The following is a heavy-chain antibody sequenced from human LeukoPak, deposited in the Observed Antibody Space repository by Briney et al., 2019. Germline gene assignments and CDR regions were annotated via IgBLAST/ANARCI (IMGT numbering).Heavy chain of an antibody. D-gene: IGHD3-16*01. CDR2: IKQDGTEK. CDR1: GFTFSTYW. CDR3: ARDRLGAEYDY. J-gene: IGHJ4*02. Sequence: GGSLRLSCAASGFTFSTYWMSGVRQAPGKGLEWVANIKQDGTEKYYVDSVKGRFTISRDNAKKSLYLEMNSRRAEDTAVYYCARDRLGAEYDYWGQGTLVSVSS. V-gene: IGHV3-7*01.